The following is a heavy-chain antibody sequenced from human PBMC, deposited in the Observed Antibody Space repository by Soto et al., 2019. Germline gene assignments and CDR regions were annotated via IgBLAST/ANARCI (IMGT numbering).Heavy chain of an antibody. CDR3: TTGVWVAATPSGKRNYLDH. J-gene: IGHJ4*02. Sequence: SGGSLRLSCAASGFTFNNYAMTWVRQAPGKGLEWVSAISGSGDTAYYADSVRGRFTISRDNSKNTLYLQLNSLRTEDTAVYYCTTGVWVAATPSGKRNYLDHWGQGKLVTVSS. D-gene: IGHD2-15*01. V-gene: IGHV3-23*01. CDR2: ISGSGDTA. CDR1: GFTFNNYA.